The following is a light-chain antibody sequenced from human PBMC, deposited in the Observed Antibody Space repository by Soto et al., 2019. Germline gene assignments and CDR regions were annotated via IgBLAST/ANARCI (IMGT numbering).Light chain of an antibody. J-gene: IGKJ1*01. CDR2: GTS. CDR3: QQYGSSPWT. Sequence: ETVLTQSPGTLSLSPGERGTLSCRASQSVSSSYLAWYQQKPGQAPRLLIYGTSSRATGIPDRFSGSGSETDFTLTISRLEPEDFAVYYCQQYGSSPWTFGQGTKVEIK. V-gene: IGKV3-20*01. CDR1: QSVSSSY.